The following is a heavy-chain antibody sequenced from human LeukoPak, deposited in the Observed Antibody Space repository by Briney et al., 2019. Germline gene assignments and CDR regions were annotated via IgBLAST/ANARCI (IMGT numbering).Heavy chain of an antibody. CDR3: AKRGVVTRVILVGFHKEAYYFDS. CDR1: GITLSNYG. CDR2: LGGSGGTT. J-gene: IGHJ4*02. Sequence: GGSLRLSCAVSGITLSNYGMSWVRQAPGKGLEWVAGLGGSGGTTNYADSVKGRFTIPRDNRKKTLYLQMNSLRAEDTAVYFCAKRGVVTRVILVGFHKEAYYFDSWGQGALVTVSS. D-gene: IGHD3-22*01. V-gene: IGHV3-23*01.